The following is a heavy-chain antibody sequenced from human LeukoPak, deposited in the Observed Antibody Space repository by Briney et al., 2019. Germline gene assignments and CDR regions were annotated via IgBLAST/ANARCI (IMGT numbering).Heavy chain of an antibody. D-gene: IGHD4-17*01. V-gene: IGHV3-23*01. CDR3: ARTHGDYAPRRAYDV. Sequence: PGGSLRLSCAASGFTFSSYAMSWVRQAPGKGLEYVAAISGSGGSTYYADSVEGRFTITRDNSRNSVSLQMDSLRAEDTAIYYCARTHGDYAPRRAYDVWGQGTMVTVSS. J-gene: IGHJ3*01. CDR2: ISGSGGST. CDR1: GFTFSSYA.